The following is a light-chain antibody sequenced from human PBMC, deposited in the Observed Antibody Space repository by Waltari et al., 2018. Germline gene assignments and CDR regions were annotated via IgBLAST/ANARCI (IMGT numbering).Light chain of an antibody. J-gene: IGKJ2*01. V-gene: IGKV1-5*03. CDR1: QNIDRW. Sequence: DILLTQSPSTLSASVGARVTITCRASQNIDRWLAWYQQKPGKAPKVLISLASSLQSGVPSRFSGSGSGTEFTLTISSLQPDDFATYYCQQYNGHFGQGTKLEI. CDR2: LAS. CDR3: QQYNGH.